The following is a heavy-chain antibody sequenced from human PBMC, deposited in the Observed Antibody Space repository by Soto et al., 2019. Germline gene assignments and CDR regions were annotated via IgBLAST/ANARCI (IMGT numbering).Heavy chain of an antibody. Sequence: QVQLQESGPGLVKPSETLSLTCTVSGGSISSYYWSWIRQPPGKGLEWIGFIFYSGSTSYNPSLKSRVTISIDTSEYQFSLTLNSVTAADTAVYYCASMIGDPVLSFDSWGQGNLVAVSS. J-gene: IGHJ5*01. D-gene: IGHD3-10*02. V-gene: IGHV4-59*01. CDR1: GGSISSYY. CDR2: IFYSGST. CDR3: ASMIGDPVLSFDS.